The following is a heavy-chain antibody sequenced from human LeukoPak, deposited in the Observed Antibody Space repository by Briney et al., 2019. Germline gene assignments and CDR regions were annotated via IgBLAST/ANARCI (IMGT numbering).Heavy chain of an antibody. Sequence: GGSLRLSCAASGFTFSSYAMSWVRQAPGKGLEWVSAISGSGGSTYYADSVKGRFTISRDNAMNSLYLQMNSLRAEDTAVYYCATATNFYSSGYYPFDYWGQGTLVTVSS. D-gene: IGHD3-22*01. CDR1: GFTFSSYA. J-gene: IGHJ4*02. CDR3: ATATNFYSSGYYPFDY. CDR2: ISGSGGST. V-gene: IGHV3-23*01.